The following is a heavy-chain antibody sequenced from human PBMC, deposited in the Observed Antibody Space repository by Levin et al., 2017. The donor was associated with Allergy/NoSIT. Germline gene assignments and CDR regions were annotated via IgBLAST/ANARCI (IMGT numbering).Heavy chain of an antibody. Sequence: SLKISCAASGFTFDDYAMHWVRQAPGKGLEWVSGISWNSGSIGYADFVKGRFTISRDNAKNSLYLQMNSLRSEDTALYYCAKVNGYCSSTSCPGAFDMWGQGTMVTVSS. CDR3: AKVNGYCSSTSCPGAFDM. J-gene: IGHJ3*02. CDR2: ISWNSGSI. V-gene: IGHV3-9*01. D-gene: IGHD2-2*03. CDR1: GFTFDDYA.